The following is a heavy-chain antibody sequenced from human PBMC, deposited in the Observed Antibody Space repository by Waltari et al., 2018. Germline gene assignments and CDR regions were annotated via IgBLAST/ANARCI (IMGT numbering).Heavy chain of an antibody. CDR2: ISVDGNNK. CDR3: ARLGDVRTSSWHADY. Sequence: TFSRSAMHWVRQAPGKGLEWVAVISVDGNNKYYSDSVKGRFTISRDNSKNTLYLQMNSLRPEDTAIYYCARLGDVRTSSWHADYWGQGTLVTVSS. D-gene: IGHD6-13*01. CDR1: TFSRSA. V-gene: IGHV3-30*01. J-gene: IGHJ4*02.